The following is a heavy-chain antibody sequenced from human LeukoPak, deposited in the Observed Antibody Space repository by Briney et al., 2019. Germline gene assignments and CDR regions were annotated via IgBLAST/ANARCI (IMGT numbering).Heavy chain of an antibody. V-gene: IGHV4-59*01. J-gene: IGHJ6*03. CDR3: ARDKVGATRGYYYYYYMGV. CDR2: IYYSGST. D-gene: IGHD1-26*01. Sequence: SETLSLTCTVSGGSISSYYWSWIRQPPGKGLEWIGYIYYSGSTNYNPSLKSRVTISVDTSKNQFSLKLSSVTAADTAVYYCARDKVGATRGYYYYYYMGVWGKGTTVTVSS. CDR1: GGSISSYY.